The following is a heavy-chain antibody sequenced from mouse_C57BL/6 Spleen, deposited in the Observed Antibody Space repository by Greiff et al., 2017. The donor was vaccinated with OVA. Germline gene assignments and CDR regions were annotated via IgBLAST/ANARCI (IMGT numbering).Heavy chain of an antibody. Sequence: QVQLQQPGAELVKPGASVKLSCKASGYTFTSYWMQWVKQRPGQGLEWIGEIDPSDSYTHYNQKFKGKATLTVDTSASTAYMQLSSLTSEDSAVYYCARANGYYGSSYRYYAMDYWGQGTSVTVSS. V-gene: IGHV1-50*01. CDR1: GYTFTSYW. CDR2: IDPSDSYT. CDR3: ARANGYYGSSYRYYAMDY. J-gene: IGHJ4*01. D-gene: IGHD1-1*01.